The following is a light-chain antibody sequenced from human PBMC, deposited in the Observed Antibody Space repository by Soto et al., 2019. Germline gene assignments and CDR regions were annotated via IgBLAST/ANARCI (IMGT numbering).Light chain of an antibody. CDR3: QQYGSSPRT. Sequence: EIVLTQSPGTLSLSPGERATLSCRASQSVSSTSLAWYQQKPGRAPMLLIDGASSRTAGVPDWFTGSASGTDFPLTISKLEPEDVAVYYCQQYGSSPRTFGGGTKLEIK. V-gene: IGKV3-20*01. J-gene: IGKJ2*01. CDR2: GAS. CDR1: QSVSSTS.